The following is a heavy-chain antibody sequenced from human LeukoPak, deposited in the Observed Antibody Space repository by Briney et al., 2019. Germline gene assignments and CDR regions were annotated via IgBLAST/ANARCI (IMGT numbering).Heavy chain of an antibody. Sequence: PSETLSLTCTVSGGSISSYYWSWIRQPPGKGLEWIGYIYYSGSTNYNPSLKSRVTISVDTSKNQFSLKLSSETAADTAVYYCAREGGSYGYFDYWGQGILVTVSS. CDR2: IYYSGST. CDR3: AREGGSYGYFDY. CDR1: GGSISSYY. V-gene: IGHV4-59*01. D-gene: IGHD1-26*01. J-gene: IGHJ4*02.